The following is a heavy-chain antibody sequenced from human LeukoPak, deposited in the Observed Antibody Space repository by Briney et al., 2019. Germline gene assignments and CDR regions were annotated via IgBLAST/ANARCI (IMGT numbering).Heavy chain of an antibody. CDR1: GYTFTGYY. D-gene: IGHD6-13*01. Sequence: ASVKVSCKASGYTFTGYYMHWVRQAPGQGLEWMGWINPNSGGTKHAQTFQGRVTMTWDTSISTAYMELSSLRSDDTAVYYCARDPDSSSWFDYWGQGTLVTVSS. CDR2: INPNSGGT. J-gene: IGHJ4*02. CDR3: ARDPDSSSWFDY. V-gene: IGHV1-2*02.